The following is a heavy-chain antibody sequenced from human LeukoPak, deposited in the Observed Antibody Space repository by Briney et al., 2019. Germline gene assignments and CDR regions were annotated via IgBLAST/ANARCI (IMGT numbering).Heavy chain of an antibody. J-gene: IGHJ5*02. CDR2: IYSGGST. V-gene: IGHV3-66*02. Sequence: GGSLRLSCAASGFTVSSNYMSWVRQAPGKGLGWVSVIYSGGSTYYADSVKGRFTISRDNSKNTLYLQMNSLRAEDTAVYYCARTYQDANWFDPWGQGTLVTVYS. CDR1: GFTVSSNY. CDR3: ARTYQDANWFDP.